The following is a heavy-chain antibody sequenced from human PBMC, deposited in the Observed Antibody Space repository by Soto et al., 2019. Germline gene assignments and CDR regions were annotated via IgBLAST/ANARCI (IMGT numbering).Heavy chain of an antibody. CDR2: LCYSGST. D-gene: IGHD1-26*01. V-gene: IGHV4-39*01. Sequence: ETLSLTCTVSGASVSSSSYFWGWIRQPPGKGLEWIGSLCYSGSTYYNPSLKSRVIISVDTSKNQFSLKLSSVTAANTAMYYCVRHEAATTSAYYGMDLWGQGTTVTVSS. CDR1: GASVSSSSYF. J-gene: IGHJ6*02. CDR3: VRHEAATTSAYYGMDL.